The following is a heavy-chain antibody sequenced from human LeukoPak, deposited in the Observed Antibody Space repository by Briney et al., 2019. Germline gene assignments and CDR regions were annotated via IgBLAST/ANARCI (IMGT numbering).Heavy chain of an antibody. V-gene: IGHV3-23*01. CDR1: GFTFSSYT. Sequence: PGGSLRLSCAASGFTFSSYTMNWVRQAPGKGLEWVSAISGSGGSTYYADSVKGRFTISRDNSKNTLYLQMNSLRAEDTAVYYCAKDHYSSGWYTGYYFDYWGQGTLVTVSS. CDR3: AKDHYSSGWYTGYYFDY. D-gene: IGHD6-19*01. J-gene: IGHJ4*02. CDR2: ISGSGGST.